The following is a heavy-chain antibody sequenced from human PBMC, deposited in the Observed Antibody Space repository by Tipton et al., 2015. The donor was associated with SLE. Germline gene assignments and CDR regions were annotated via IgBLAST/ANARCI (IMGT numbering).Heavy chain of an antibody. V-gene: IGHV3-48*03. Sequence: SLRLSCAASGFTFSSYEMNWVRQAPGKGLKWISYIDSSGTTIYHADSVKGRFIISRDNSKNFLFLQMNSLKTEDTAVYYCARDLGDGGNCDYWGQGTLVTVSS. D-gene: IGHD4-23*01. CDR3: ARDLGDGGNCDY. J-gene: IGHJ4*02. CDR2: IDSSGTTI. CDR1: GFTFSSYE.